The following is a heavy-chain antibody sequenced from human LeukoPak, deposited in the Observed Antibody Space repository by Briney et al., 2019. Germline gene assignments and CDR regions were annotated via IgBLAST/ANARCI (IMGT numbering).Heavy chain of an antibody. CDR3: AREDGYFDY. V-gene: IGHV3-33*01. CDR1: GFTFSSYG. Sequence: GGSLRLSCAASGFTFSSYGMHWVRQAPGKGLEWVAVIWYDGSNKYYADSVKGRFTISRDNSKNTLYLQMNSLRGEGTAVYYCAREDGYFDYWGQGTLVTASS. D-gene: IGHD3-22*01. CDR2: IWYDGSNK. J-gene: IGHJ4*02.